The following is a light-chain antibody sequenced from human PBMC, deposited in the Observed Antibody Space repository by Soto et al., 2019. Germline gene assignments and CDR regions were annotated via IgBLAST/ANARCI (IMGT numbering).Light chain of an antibody. J-gene: IGLJ1*01. CDR2: GNI. Sequence: VLTQPPSVSGAPGQGVTISCTGSSSNIGAGHDVHWYQQLPGTAPKLLIFGNINRPSGVPDRFSGSKSGTSASLAITGLQAEHEADYYCQSYDSSLSSYVFGTGTKV. CDR3: QSYDSSLSSYV. V-gene: IGLV1-40*01. CDR1: SSNIGAGHD.